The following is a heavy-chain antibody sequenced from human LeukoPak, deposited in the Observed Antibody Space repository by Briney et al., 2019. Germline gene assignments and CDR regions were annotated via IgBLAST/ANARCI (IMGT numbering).Heavy chain of an antibody. CDR2: IPYDGSNK. CDR3: AKSRYDFWSGFVTYFDY. J-gene: IGHJ4*02. D-gene: IGHD3-3*01. V-gene: IGHV3-30-3*02. Sequence: GGSLRLSCAASGFTFSSYAMHWVREAPGKGLECVAVIPYDGSNKYYADSVKGRFTISRDNSKNTLYLQMNTLRAEDTAVYYCAKSRYDFWSGFVTYFDYWGQGTLVTVSS. CDR1: GFTFSSYA.